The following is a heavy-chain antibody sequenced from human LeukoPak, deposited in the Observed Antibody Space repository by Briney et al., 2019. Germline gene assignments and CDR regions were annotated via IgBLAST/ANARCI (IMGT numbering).Heavy chain of an antibody. D-gene: IGHD6-13*01. CDR2: ISGSGGST. Sequence: GGSLRLSCAASGFTFSSYAMSWVRQAPGKGLEWVSIISGSGGSTYYADSVKGRFTISRDNSKNTLSLQMNSLRAEDTAVYYCANVGRKLGAFDIWGQGTMVTVSS. CDR3: ANVGRKLGAFDI. V-gene: IGHV3-23*01. CDR1: GFTFSSYA. J-gene: IGHJ3*02.